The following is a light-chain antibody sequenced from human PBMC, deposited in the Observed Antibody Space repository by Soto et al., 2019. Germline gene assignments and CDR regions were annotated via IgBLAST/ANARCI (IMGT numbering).Light chain of an antibody. V-gene: IGLV4-69*01. J-gene: IGLJ2*01. CDR2: FNSDGSH. Sequence: QSVLTQSPSASASLGASVKLTCTLSSGHSRYAIAWHQQQPDKGPRYLMKFNSDGSHSKGDGIPDRFSGSSSGAERYLTISSLQSEDEADYYCQTWATGIPVFGGGTKLTVL. CDR1: SGHSRYA. CDR3: QTWATGIPV.